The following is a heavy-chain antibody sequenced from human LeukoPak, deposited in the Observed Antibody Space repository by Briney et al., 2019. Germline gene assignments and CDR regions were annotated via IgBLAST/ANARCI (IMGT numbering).Heavy chain of an antibody. CDR1: GDSINNNVYY. Sequence: SETLSLTCTVSGDSINNNVYYWGWIRQPPGKGLEWIAIISYSGTTYYNPSLKTRATISIDTSKNKFSLKVNSVTAADTAMNYCARDRGLWLGEARDAFDIWGQGTMVTAFS. D-gene: IGHD3-10*01. CDR3: ARDRGLWLGEARDAFDI. V-gene: IGHV4-39*07. CDR2: ISYSGTT. J-gene: IGHJ3*02.